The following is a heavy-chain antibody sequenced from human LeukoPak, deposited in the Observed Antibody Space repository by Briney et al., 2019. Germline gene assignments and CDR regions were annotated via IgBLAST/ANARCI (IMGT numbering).Heavy chain of an antibody. D-gene: IGHD2-21*02. CDR1: GLTLSIYW. J-gene: IGHJ3*02. V-gene: IGHV3-74*01. CDR2: INTDGSST. CDR3: VRDRDVVVTAIHYNAFDI. Sequence: GGSLRLSCAASGLTLSIYWMHWVRQAPGKGLVWVSRINTDGSSTSYADYVKGRFTISRDDAKNTLYLQMNSLRAEDTAVYYCVRDRDVVVTAIHYNAFDIWGQGTMVTVSS.